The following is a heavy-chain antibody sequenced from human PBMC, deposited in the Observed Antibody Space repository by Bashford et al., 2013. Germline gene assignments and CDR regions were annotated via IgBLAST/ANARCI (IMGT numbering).Heavy chain of an antibody. CDR3: ARGRGVLAAAVGLDY. V-gene: IGHV3-48*03. Sequence: VRPGVHGKGDVEWVSYISSSGSTIYYADSVKGRFTISRDNAKNSLYLQMNSLRAEDTAVYYCARGRGVLAAAVGLDYWGQGTLVTVSS. D-gene: IGHD6-13*01. CDR2: ISSSGSTI. J-gene: IGHJ4*02.